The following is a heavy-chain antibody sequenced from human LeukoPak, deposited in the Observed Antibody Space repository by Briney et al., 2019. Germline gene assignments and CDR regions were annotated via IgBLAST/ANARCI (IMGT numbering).Heavy chain of an antibody. CDR1: GGSISSSSYY. CDR2: IYYSGST. J-gene: IGHJ4*02. CDR3: ASGESLTYYYDSSALGFDY. Sequence: PSETLSLTCTVSGGSISSSSYYWGWIRQPPGKGLEWIGSIYYSGSTYYNPSLKSRVTISVDTSKNQFSLKLSSVTAADTAVYYCASGESLTYYYDSSALGFDYWSQGTLVTVSS. D-gene: IGHD3-22*01. V-gene: IGHV4-39*01.